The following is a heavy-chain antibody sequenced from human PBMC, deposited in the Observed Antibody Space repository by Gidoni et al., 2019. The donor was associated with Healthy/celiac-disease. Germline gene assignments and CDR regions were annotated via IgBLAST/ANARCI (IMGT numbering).Heavy chain of an antibody. CDR2: IKSKTDGGTT. D-gene: IGHD3-22*01. CDR3: TTRPSYYYDSSGYRRDAFDI. Sequence: EVQLVESGGALVKPGGSLRLSCAASGFTFSNAWMSWVGQAPGTGLAWVGRIKSKTDGGTTDYAAPVKGIFTISRDDSKNTLYLQMNSLKTEDTAVYYCTTRPSYYYDSSGYRRDAFDIWGQGTMVTVSS. J-gene: IGHJ3*02. CDR1: GFTFSNAW. V-gene: IGHV3-15*02.